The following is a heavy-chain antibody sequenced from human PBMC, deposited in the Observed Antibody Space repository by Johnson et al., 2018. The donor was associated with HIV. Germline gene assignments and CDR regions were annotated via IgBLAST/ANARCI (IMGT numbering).Heavy chain of an antibody. Sequence: QVQLVESGGGVVQPGGSLRLSCVASGLTFSGSGMHWVRQAPGKGLAWVAFTRYDGSNKHYVDSVKGRFTISRDNSKNTLYLQMNSLLPEDTAVYYCAKSDSGYDAFDIWGQGTMLTVSS. CDR2: TRYDGSNK. J-gene: IGHJ3*02. V-gene: IGHV3-30*02. CDR1: GLTFSGSG. D-gene: IGHD5-12*01. CDR3: AKSDSGYDAFDI.